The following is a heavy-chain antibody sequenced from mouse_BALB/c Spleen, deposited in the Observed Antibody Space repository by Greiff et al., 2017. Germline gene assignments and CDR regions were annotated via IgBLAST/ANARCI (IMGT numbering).Heavy chain of an antibody. V-gene: IGHV5-6-3*01. CDR1: GFTFSSYG. CDR3: ARDRNYGNPLAY. J-gene: IGHJ3*01. Sequence: EVQLVESGGGLVQPGGSLKLSCAASGFTFSSYGMSWVRQTPDKRLELVATINSNGGSTYYPDSVKGRFTISRDNAKNTLYLQMSSLKSEDTAMYYCARDRNYGNPLAYWGQGTLVTVSA. D-gene: IGHD2-1*01. CDR2: INSNGGST.